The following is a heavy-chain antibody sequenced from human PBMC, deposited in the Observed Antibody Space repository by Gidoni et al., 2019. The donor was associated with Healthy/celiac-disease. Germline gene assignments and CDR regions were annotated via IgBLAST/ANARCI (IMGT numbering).Heavy chain of an antibody. CDR1: GFTFSSDG. J-gene: IGHJ6*04. V-gene: IGHV3-30*18. D-gene: IGHD3-16*01. CDR2: ISYDGSNK. CDR3: AKGGGTVSMDV. Sequence: QVQLVESGGGVVQPGRSLRLSCAASGFTFSSDGMHWVRQAPGKGLEWVAVISYDGSNKYYADSVKGRFTISRDNSKNTLYLQMNSLRAEDTAVYYCAKGGGTVSMDVWGKGTTVTVSS.